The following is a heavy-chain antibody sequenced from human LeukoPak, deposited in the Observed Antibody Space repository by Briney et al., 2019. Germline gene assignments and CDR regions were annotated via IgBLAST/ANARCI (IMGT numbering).Heavy chain of an antibody. CDR3: ARDWLVGVTTALDS. V-gene: IGHV1-46*01. J-gene: IGHJ4*02. CDR2: INPASGST. D-gene: IGHD4-17*01. CDR1: GYTFTDYY. Sequence: GASVKVSCKAFGYTFTDYYFHWVRQAPGQGLEWMGIINPASGSTTYAQSFQGRVTMTRDTSTSTVYMELSSLRSEDTAVYFCARDWLVGVTTALDSWGQGTLVIVSS.